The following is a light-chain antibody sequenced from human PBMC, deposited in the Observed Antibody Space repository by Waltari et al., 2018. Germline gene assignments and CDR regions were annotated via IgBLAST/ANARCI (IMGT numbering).Light chain of an antibody. V-gene: IGKV3-15*01. J-gene: IGKJ1*01. CDR3: QQYNNWPPWT. CDR1: QSVSSK. CDR2: GAS. Sequence: EIVMTQSPATLSVSPGERATLSCRASQSVSSKLAWYQQKPGQAPSLLIYGASTRATGIPARFRGSGAGTEFTLTVSSMQSEYFAVYYCQQYNNWPPWTFGQGTKVEIK.